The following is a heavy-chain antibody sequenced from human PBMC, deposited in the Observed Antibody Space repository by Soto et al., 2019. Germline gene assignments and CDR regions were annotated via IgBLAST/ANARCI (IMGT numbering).Heavy chain of an antibody. CDR3: ARGLKVGYCSGGSCYGSDY. J-gene: IGHJ4*02. V-gene: IGHV1-69*01. D-gene: IGHD2-15*01. CDR2: IIPIFGTA. Sequence: QVQLVQSGAEVKKPGSSVKVSCKASGGTFSSYAISWVRQAPGQGLEWMGGIIPIFGTANYAQKFQGRVTITADESTSTAYMELSSLRSEDRAVYYCARGLKVGYCSGGSCYGSDYWGQGTLVTVSS. CDR1: GGTFSSYA.